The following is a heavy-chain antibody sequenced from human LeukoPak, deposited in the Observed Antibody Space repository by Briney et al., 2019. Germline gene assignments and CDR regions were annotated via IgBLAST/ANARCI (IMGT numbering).Heavy chain of an antibody. J-gene: IGHJ5*02. Sequence: PSETLSLTCAVYGGSFSGYYWSWIRQPPGKGLEWIGEINHSGSTNYNPSLKSRVTISVDTSKNQFSLKLSSVTAADTAVYYCARSPQAWLVRGNWFDPWGQGTLVTVSS. CDR2: INHSGST. D-gene: IGHD6-19*01. V-gene: IGHV4-34*01. CDR3: ARSPQAWLVRGNWFDP. CDR1: GGSFSGYY.